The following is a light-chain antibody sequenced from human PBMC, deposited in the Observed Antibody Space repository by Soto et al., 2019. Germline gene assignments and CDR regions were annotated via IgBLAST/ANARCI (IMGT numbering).Light chain of an antibody. CDR1: QSVSSSY. Sequence: EIVLTQSPGTLSLSPGERATLSCRASQSVSSSYLAWYQQKPGQAPRLLIYGASSRATGIPDRFSGSGSGTDFTITISILEPEDFAGYSCQQYGSSPRTFGQGTKVEIK. CDR3: QQYGSSPRT. J-gene: IGKJ1*01. V-gene: IGKV3-20*01. CDR2: GAS.